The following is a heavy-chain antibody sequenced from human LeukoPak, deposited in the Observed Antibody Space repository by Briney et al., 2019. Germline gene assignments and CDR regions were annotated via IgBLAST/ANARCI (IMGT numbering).Heavy chain of an antibody. J-gene: IGHJ4*02. CDR3: ARDDYSETSGGTRD. CDR2: IWNDESNR. D-gene: IGHD3-10*01. V-gene: IGHV3-33*01. CDR1: GFSVSTYA. Sequence: PGRSLRLSCAASGFSVSTYAMHWVRQAPGKGRGWVAVIWNDESNRFYADSVKGRFTISRDNSKNTLYLQMNTLRDEDTGVYHCARDDYSETSGGTRDWGQGTLVTVST.